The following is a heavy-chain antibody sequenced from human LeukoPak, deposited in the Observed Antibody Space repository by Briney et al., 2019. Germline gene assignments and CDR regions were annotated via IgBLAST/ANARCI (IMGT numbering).Heavy chain of an antibody. D-gene: IGHD1-1*01. CDR3: ARGDNESYYFDY. Sequence: GGSLRLSCAASGFTFSSYEMNWVRQAPGKGLEWVSYISSSGSTIYYADSVKGRFTISRDNAKNSLYLQMNSLRAEDTAVYYCARGDNESYYFDYWGQGTLVTVSS. J-gene: IGHJ4*02. CDR1: GFTFSSYE. CDR2: ISSSGSTI. V-gene: IGHV3-48*03.